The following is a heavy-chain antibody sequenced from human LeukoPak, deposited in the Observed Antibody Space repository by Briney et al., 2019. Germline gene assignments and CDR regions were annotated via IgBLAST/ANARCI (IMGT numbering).Heavy chain of an antibody. J-gene: IGHJ4*02. CDR3: AKEGIEDYVWGSYRSPPGY. V-gene: IGHV3-30*18. CDR2: ISYDGSNK. CDR1: GFTFSSYG. D-gene: IGHD3-16*02. Sequence: GGSLRLSCAASGFTFSSYGMHWVRQAPGKGLEWVAVISYDGSNKYYADSVKGRFTISRDNSKNTLYLQMNSLRAEDTAVYYCAKEGIEDYVWGSYRSPPGYWGQGTLVTVSS.